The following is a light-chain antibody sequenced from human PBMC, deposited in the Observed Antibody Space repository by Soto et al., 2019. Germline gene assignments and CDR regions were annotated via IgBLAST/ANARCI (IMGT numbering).Light chain of an antibody. CDR3: MQALQTHSYT. CDR2: LGS. J-gene: IGKJ2*01. CDR1: QSLLHSNGYNY. Sequence: DIVMTQSPLSLPVTPGEPASISCRSSQSLLHSNGYNYLDWYLQKPGQSPQLLIYLGSNRASGVPDRFSGSGSGTDCTLKISRVEAEDVGVYYCMQALQTHSYTFGQGTKLEIK. V-gene: IGKV2-28*01.